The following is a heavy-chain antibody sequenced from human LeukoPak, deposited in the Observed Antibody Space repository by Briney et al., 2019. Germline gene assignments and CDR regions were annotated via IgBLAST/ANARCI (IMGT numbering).Heavy chain of an antibody. J-gene: IGHJ4*02. Sequence: SETVSFTCTVSGVSMSRRTAYWGWIRQPPGKGLEWIGSIYYSKNTYYNPSLKSRVTISADTSKNQFSLTLCSVSATETSVYYWGSPRGFSYSYFDYWGQGTLFTVSS. V-gene: IGHV4-39*01. CDR3: GSPRGFSYSYFDY. CDR1: GVSMSRRTAY. CDR2: IYYSKNT. D-gene: IGHD5-18*01.